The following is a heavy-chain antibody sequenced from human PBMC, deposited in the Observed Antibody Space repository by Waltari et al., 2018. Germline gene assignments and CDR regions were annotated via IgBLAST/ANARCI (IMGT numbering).Heavy chain of an antibody. CDR2: IYSRGST. D-gene: IGHD3-10*01. V-gene: IGHV4-59*01. CDR3: ARGGSGSRANFDC. J-gene: IGHJ4*02. CDR1: GGSINTFY. Sequence: QVQLQESGPGLVKPSETLSLICTVSGGSINTFYWNWIRQPPGKGLEWIGKIYSRGSTKSRPALKSRVTVSGDTSKNQFSLNVSSVTGADSAVYYCARGGSGSRANFDCWGQGTLVTVSS.